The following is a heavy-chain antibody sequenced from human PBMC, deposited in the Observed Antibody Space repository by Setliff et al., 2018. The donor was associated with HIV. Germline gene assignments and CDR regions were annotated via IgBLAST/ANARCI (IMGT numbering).Heavy chain of an antibody. D-gene: IGHD1-26*01. Sequence: GESLRLSCIASGFTFSKFWMRWVRQAPGKGLERVADIKQDGSETYYVDSVRGRFTISRDNAKSSLYLQMNSLRAEDTALYYCARGTDYSGWFYDYWGQGTQVTVSS. CDR3: ARGTDYSGWFYDY. V-gene: IGHV3-7*03. CDR1: GFTFSKFW. CDR2: IKQDGSET. J-gene: IGHJ4*02.